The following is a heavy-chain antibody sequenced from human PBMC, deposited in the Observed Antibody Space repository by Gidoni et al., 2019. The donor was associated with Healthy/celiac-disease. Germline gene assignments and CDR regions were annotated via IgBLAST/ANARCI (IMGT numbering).Heavy chain of an antibody. Sequence: QVQLVQSGAEVKKPGASVKVSCKASGYTFTSYYMHWVRQAPGQGLEWMGIINPSGGSTSYAQKFQGRVTMTRDTSTSTVYMELSSLRSEDTAVYYCARAESLSGDYASDAFDIWGQGTMVTVSS. CDR2: INPSGGST. CDR1: GYTFTSYY. CDR3: ARAESLSGDYASDAFDI. J-gene: IGHJ3*02. V-gene: IGHV1-46*01. D-gene: IGHD4-17*01.